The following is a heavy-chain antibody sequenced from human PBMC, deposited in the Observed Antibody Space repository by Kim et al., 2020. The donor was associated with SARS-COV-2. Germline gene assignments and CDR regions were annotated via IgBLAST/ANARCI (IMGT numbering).Heavy chain of an antibody. CDR2: IYYSGST. J-gene: IGHJ4*02. Sequence: SETLSLTCTVSGGSISSGDYYWSWIRQPPGKGLEWIGYIYYSGSTYYNPSLKSRVTISVDTSKNQFSLKLSSVTAADTAVYYCARVSILDYPTRMVDYWGQGTLVTVSS. V-gene: IGHV4-30-4*01. CDR1: GGSISSGDYY. D-gene: IGHD4-17*01. CDR3: ARVSILDYPTRMVDY.